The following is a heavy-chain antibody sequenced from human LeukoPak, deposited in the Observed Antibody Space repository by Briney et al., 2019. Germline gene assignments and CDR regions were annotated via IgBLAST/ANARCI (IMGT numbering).Heavy chain of an antibody. D-gene: IGHD6-13*01. V-gene: IGHV3-23*01. CDR1: EFTFSSYA. J-gene: IGHJ4*02. CDR2: ISGSGGSS. CDR3: AKDRTEYSNSWMGGYFDY. Sequence: PGGSLRLSCVASEFTFSSYAMSWVRQTPGKGLEWVSGISGSGGSSYYADSVKGRFTVSRDNSKNTLYLQMNSLRAEDTAVYYCAKDRTEYSNSWMGGYFDYWGQGTLVTVSS.